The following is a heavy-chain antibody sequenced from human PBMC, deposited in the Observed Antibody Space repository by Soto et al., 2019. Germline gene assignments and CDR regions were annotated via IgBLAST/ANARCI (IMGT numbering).Heavy chain of an antibody. Sequence: QLQLQESGPGLVKPSETLSLTCTVSGGSISSSSYYWGWIRQPPGKGLEWIGSIYYSGSTYYNPALKSRGTISVDTSKNQFSLKLSSVTAADTAVYYCARQWRNYGPRWFDPWGQGTLVTVSS. CDR2: IYYSGST. J-gene: IGHJ5*02. CDR1: GGSISSSSYY. D-gene: IGHD4-17*01. V-gene: IGHV4-39*01. CDR3: ARQWRNYGPRWFDP.